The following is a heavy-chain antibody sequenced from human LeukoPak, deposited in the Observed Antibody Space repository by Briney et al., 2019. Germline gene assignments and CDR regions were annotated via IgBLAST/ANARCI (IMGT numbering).Heavy chain of an antibody. CDR3: ARGSPVAGSRFAIDI. V-gene: IGHV1-2*02. D-gene: IGHD6-19*01. CDR1: GYTFTDYY. CDR2: INPKSGGT. J-gene: IGHJ3*02. Sequence: GASVKVSCKASGYTFTDYYIHWVRRAPGQGLEWMGWINPKSGGTNYAERFQARVTMTRDTSISTAYMELNRLTSDDTAVCSCARGSPVAGSRFAIDIWGQGTVVTVSS.